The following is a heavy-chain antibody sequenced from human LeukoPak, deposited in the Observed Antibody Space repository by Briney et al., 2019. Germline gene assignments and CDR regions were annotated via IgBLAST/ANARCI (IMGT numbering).Heavy chain of an antibody. Sequence: PSETLSLTCAVYGGSFSGYYWSWIRQLPGKGLEWIGEINHSGSTNYNPSLKSRVTISVDTSKNQFSLKLSSVTAADTAVYYCARGGYSYGLVDYWGQGTLVTVSS. CDR2: INHSGST. D-gene: IGHD5-18*01. CDR1: GGSFSGYY. J-gene: IGHJ4*02. CDR3: ARGGYSYGLVDY. V-gene: IGHV4-34*01.